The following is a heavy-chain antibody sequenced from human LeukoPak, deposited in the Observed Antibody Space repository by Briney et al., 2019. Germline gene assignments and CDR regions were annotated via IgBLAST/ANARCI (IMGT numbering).Heavy chain of an antibody. V-gene: IGHV3-7*01. CDR3: ARTSSGWYDY. CDR2: IHRDGSEK. J-gene: IGHJ4*02. CDR1: GFTFSSYW. D-gene: IGHD6-19*01. Sequence: PGGSLRLSCTASGFTFSSYWMTWVRQAPGKGLEWVANIHRDGSEKNYVDSVRGRFTISRDNAKNSLYLQMNSLRAEDTAVYYCARTSSGWYDYWGQGTLVTVSS.